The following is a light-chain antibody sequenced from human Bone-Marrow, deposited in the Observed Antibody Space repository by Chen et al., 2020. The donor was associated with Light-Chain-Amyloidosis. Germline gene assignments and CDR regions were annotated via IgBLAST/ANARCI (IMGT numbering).Light chain of an antibody. V-gene: IGLV2-18*02. CDR2: EVS. CDR1: SSDVGSYNR. Sequence: QSALTQPPSVSGSPGQSVTISCTGTSSDVGSYNRVSWYQQPPGTAPKLMIYEVSNRPSVVPDRFSGSKSGNTASRTISGLQAEEEADYYCSSQTSSSTWVVGGGTKLTVL. CDR3: SSQTSSSTWV. J-gene: IGLJ3*02.